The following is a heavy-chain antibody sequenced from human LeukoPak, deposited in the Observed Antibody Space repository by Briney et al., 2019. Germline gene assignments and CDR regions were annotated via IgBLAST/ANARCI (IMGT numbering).Heavy chain of an antibody. CDR3: ARVDIVVHGYYYYYGMGV. D-gene: IGHD2-2*03. Sequence: SETLSLTCTVSGGSVSSGSYYWSWIRQPPGKGLEWIGYIYYSGSTNYNPSLKSRVTISVDTSKNQFSLKLSSVTAADTAVYYCARVDIVVHGYYYYYGMGVWGQGTTVTVSS. CDR2: IYYSGST. V-gene: IGHV4-61*01. J-gene: IGHJ6*02. CDR1: GGSVSSGSYY.